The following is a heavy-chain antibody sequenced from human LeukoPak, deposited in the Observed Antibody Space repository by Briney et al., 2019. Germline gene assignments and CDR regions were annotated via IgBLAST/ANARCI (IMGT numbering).Heavy chain of an antibody. J-gene: IGHJ5*02. CDR2: IYYSGST. D-gene: IGHD3-10*01. CDR3: ARLRGSGSHKKLSNWFDP. V-gene: IGHV4-39*01. Sequence: SETLSLTCTVSGGSISSSSYYWGWIRQPPGKGLEWIGSIYYSGSTYYNPSLKSRVTISVDTSKNQFSLKLSSVTAADTAVYYCARLRGSGSHKKLSNWFDPWGQGTLVTVSS. CDR1: GGSISSSSYY.